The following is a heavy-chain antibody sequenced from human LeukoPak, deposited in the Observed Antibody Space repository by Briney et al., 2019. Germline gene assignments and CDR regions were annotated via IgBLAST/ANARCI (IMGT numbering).Heavy chain of an antibody. CDR3: ARALGVMTATHFDY. CDR2: IKQDGSEK. V-gene: IGHV3-7*01. Sequence: GESLRLSCAASGFTFSRYWMSWVRQAPGKGLEWVANIKQDGSEKYYVDSVKGRVTISRDNAKNSLYLQMDSLTAEDTAIYYCARALGVMTATHFDYWGQGTLVTVSS. CDR1: GFTFSRYW. D-gene: IGHD2-21*02. J-gene: IGHJ4*02.